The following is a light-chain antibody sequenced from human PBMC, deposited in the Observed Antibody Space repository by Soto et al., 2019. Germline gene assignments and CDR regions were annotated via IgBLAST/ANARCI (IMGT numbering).Light chain of an antibody. Sequence: EIVLTQSPGTLSLFPGERATLSCRASQSVSSSYLAWYQQKPGQAPRLLIYGASSRATGIPDRFSGSGSGTDFTLTISRLEPEDFAVYYCQQYGSSPPRYTFGQGTKLEIK. CDR1: QSVSSSY. CDR3: QQYGSSPPRYT. V-gene: IGKV3-20*01. J-gene: IGKJ2*01. CDR2: GAS.